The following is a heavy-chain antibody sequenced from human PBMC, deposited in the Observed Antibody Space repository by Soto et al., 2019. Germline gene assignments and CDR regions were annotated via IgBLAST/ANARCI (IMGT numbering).Heavy chain of an antibody. J-gene: IGHJ4*02. V-gene: IGHV3-23*01. CDR3: AKGSGPSRPYYFDY. D-gene: IGHD3-10*01. Sequence: GSLRLSCAASGFTFSSYAMRWVRQAPGKGLEWFSAITGSGGGTYYADSVKGRFTISRDNSRNTLYLQMNSLRAEDTATYYCAKGSGPSRPYYFDYWGQGTLVTVSS. CDR1: GFTFSSYA. CDR2: ITGSGGGT.